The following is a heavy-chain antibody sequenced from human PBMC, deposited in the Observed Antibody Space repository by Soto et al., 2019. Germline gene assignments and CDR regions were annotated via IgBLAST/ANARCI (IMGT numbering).Heavy chain of an antibody. CDR2: IWYDGSNK. J-gene: IGHJ4*02. D-gene: IGHD6-19*01. CDR3: ATLGIAVAGIPTDY. Sequence: GGSLRLSCAASGFTFSSYGMHWVRQAPGKGLEWVAVIWYDGSNKYYADSVKGRFTISRDNSKNTLYLQMNSLRAEDTAVYYCATLGIAVAGIPTDYWGQGTLVTVSS. CDR1: GFTFSSYG. V-gene: IGHV3-33*01.